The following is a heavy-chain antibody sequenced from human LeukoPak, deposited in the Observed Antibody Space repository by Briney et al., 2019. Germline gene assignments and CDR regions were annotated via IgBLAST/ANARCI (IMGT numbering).Heavy chain of an antibody. CDR3: ARGKRYSSSWYYY. CDR1: GFTFSNYA. Sequence: GGSLRLSCVASGFTFSNYAMSWVRQAPGKGLEWVSAISDSGRNTFYADSVKGRFTISRDNSKNTLYLQMNSLRAEDTAVYYCARGKRYSSSWYYYWGQGTLVTVSS. CDR2: ISDSGRNT. V-gene: IGHV3-23*01. J-gene: IGHJ4*02. D-gene: IGHD6-13*01.